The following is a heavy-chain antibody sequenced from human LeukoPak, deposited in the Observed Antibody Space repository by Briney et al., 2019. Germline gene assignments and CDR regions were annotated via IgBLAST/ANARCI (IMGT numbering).Heavy chain of an antibody. V-gene: IGHV4-38-2*01. CDR2: IYHSGST. D-gene: IGHD2-2*01. Sequence: SETLSLTCAVSGYSISSGYYWGWIRQPPGKGLEWIGSIYHSGSTYYNPSLKSRVTISVDTSKNQFSLKLSSVTAADTAVYYCARIIGQYCSSTSCPFDPWGRGTLVTVSS. CDR1: GYSISSGYY. J-gene: IGHJ5*02. CDR3: ARIIGQYCSSTSCPFDP.